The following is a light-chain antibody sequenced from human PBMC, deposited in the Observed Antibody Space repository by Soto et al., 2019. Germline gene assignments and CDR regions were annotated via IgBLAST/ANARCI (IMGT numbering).Light chain of an antibody. CDR2: DNN. J-gene: IGLJ2*01. Sequence: QSVLTQPPSVSAAPGQKVTISCSGSSSNIGNNYVSWYQQLPGTAPKLLIYDNNKRPSGIPDRFSGSKSGTSATLGITGLQTGYEADYYCGTWDSSLSAPVFGGGTKLTVL. CDR1: SSNIGNNY. V-gene: IGLV1-51*01. CDR3: GTWDSSLSAPV.